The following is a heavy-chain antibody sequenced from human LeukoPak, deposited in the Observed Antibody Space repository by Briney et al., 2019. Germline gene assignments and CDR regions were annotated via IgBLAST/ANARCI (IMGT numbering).Heavy chain of an antibody. J-gene: IGHJ4*02. D-gene: IGHD2-2*01. Sequence: GRSLRLSCAASGFTFSSYSMNWVRQAPGKGLEWVSSISSSSSYIYYADSVKGRFTISRDNAKNSLYLQMNSLRAEDTAVYYCARDIVVVPAAQGDYWGQGTLVTVSS. CDR3: ARDIVVVPAAQGDY. CDR2: ISSSSSYI. V-gene: IGHV3-21*01. CDR1: GFTFSSYS.